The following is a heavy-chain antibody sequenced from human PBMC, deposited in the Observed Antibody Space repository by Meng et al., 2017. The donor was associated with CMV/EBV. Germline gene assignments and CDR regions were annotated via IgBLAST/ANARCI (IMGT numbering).Heavy chain of an antibody. CDR2: ISSSSSYI. CDR3: ARDITLPLLNIVVVPAAWRRTGRSFDY. Sequence: GESLKISCAASGFTFSSYSMNWVRQAPGKGLEWVSSISSSSSYIYYADSVKGRFTISRDNAKNSLYLQMNSLRAEDTAVYYCARDITLPLLNIVVVPAAWRRTGRSFDYWGQGTLVTVSS. V-gene: IGHV3-21*01. J-gene: IGHJ4*02. D-gene: IGHD2-2*01. CDR1: GFTFSSYS.